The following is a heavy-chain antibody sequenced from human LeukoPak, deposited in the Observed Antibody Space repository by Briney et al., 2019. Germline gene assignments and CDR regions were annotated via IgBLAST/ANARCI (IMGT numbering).Heavy chain of an antibody. CDR2: IYPDDSDT. Sequence: GESLKISCQASGYTFTTYWIGWVRQMPGKGLECMGIIYPDDSDTTYSPSFQGQVTISADQSFSTAYLQWSSLKASDTAIYYCARLGGDTYYFGSASYPTWYFDLWGRGTLVTVSS. J-gene: IGHJ2*01. D-gene: IGHD3-10*01. V-gene: IGHV5-51*01. CDR3: ARLGGDTYYFGSASYPTWYFDL. CDR1: GYTFTTYW.